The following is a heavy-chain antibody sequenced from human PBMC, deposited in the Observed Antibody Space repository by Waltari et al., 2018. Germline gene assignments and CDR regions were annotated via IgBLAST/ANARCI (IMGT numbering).Heavy chain of an antibody. CDR2: INPSGST. J-gene: IGHJ6*03. CDR3: ARRGHSSYYYYYMDV. Sequence: QVQLQQWGAGLSTPPEPLSLTCAAYGGTFSHNYWRWIRQPPGKRLEWIGEINPSGSTNYNPSLKSRVTISGDTSKNQFSLELSSVSAADTAVYYCARRGHSSYYYYYMDVWGKGTTVTVSS. V-gene: IGHV4-34*01. D-gene: IGHD5-18*01. CDR1: GGTFSHNY.